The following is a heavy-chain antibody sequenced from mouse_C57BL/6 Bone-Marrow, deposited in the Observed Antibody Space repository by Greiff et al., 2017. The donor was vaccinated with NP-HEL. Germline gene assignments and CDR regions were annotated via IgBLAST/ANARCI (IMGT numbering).Heavy chain of an antibody. Sequence: VQLQQSGPELVKPGASVKISCKASGYAFSSSWMNWVKQRPGQGLEWIGRIYPGDGDTNYNGKFKGKATLTADKSSSTAYMQLSSLTAEDSAVYFCARSNLLGYWGQGTTLTVSS. D-gene: IGHD2-1*01. CDR3: ARSNLLGY. CDR1: GYAFSSSW. CDR2: IYPGDGDT. V-gene: IGHV1-82*01. J-gene: IGHJ2*01.